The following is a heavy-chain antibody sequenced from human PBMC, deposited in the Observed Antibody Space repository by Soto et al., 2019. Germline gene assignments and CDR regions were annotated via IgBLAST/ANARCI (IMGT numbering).Heavy chain of an antibody. V-gene: IGHV3-30*03. D-gene: IGHD2-8*02. CDR2: ISYDGSNT. CDR3: VGGQYCVDS. CDR1: GFPFTTYG. Sequence: QVQLVESGGGVVQPGRSLRLSCAASGFPFTTYGMHWVREGPGKGLEWVAVISYDGSNTYYADSVKGRFTISRDNSRNTLCLQMNSLRPEDAALYYCVGGQYCVDSRGQGTMVTVSS. J-gene: IGHJ4*02.